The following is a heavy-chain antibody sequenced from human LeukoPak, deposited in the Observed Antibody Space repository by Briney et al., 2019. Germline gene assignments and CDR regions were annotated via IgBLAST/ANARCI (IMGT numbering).Heavy chain of an antibody. D-gene: IGHD4-17*01. CDR1: GGSTSTYY. CDR3: ARHSRYGDFDY. CDR2: IYYSGST. V-gene: IGHV4-59*08. Sequence: SETLSLTCTVSGGSTSTYYWSRIRQPPGKGLEWIAYIYYSGSTSYNPSLKTRVTISVDMSKNQFSLKLSSVTAADTAVYYCARHSRYGDFDYWGQGTLLTVSS. J-gene: IGHJ4*02.